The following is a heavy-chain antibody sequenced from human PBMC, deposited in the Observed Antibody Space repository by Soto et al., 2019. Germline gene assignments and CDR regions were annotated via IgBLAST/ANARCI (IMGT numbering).Heavy chain of an antibody. CDR3: ARGRVAIFGVVIPYYYGMEV. D-gene: IGHD3-3*01. Sequence: SETLSLTCTVSGGSISSRDYYWSWIRQPPGKGLEWIGYIYYSGSTYYYPSLKSRVTISLDTSNHQFSLHLSSVTASDPARDDCARGRVAIFGVVIPYYYGMEVWGRGTTVTVSS. V-gene: IGHV4-30-4*01. J-gene: IGHJ6*02. CDR1: GGSISSRDYY. CDR2: IYYSGST.